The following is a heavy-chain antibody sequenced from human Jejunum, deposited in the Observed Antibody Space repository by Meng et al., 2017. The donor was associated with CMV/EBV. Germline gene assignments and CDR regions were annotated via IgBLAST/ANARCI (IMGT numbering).Heavy chain of an antibody. CDR3: ARDWGSFDF. J-gene: IGHJ4*02. CDR1: GFSFHAVT. Sequence: RLSCAASGFSFHAVTMNWVRQTQGKGLEWVASINPGSSYIYYTDSVKGRFTISRDDAKNSLSLQMNSLRAEDTAVYYCARDWGSFDFWGQGTLVTVSS. V-gene: IGHV3-21*06. CDR2: INPGSSYI. D-gene: IGHD3-16*01.